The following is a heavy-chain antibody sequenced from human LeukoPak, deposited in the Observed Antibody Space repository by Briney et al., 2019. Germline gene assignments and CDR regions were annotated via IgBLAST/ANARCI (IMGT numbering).Heavy chain of an antibody. CDR2: ISSSSSTI. CDR1: GFTFSSYI. CDR3: ASTGSTSCSNYFHY. D-gene: IGHD2-2*01. J-gene: IGHJ4*02. Sequence: GGSLRLSCAASGFTFSSYIMNWVRQAPGKGLEWVSYISSSSSTIYYADSVKGRFTLSGDNAKNSLYLQMNSLRAEDTAVYYCASTGSTSCSNYFHYWGQGTLVTVSS. V-gene: IGHV3-48*04.